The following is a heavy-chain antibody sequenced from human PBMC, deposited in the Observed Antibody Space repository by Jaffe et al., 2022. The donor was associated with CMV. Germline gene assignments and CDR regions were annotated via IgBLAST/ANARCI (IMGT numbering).Heavy chain of an antibody. J-gene: IGHJ3*01. CDR2: ISYNGGNT. Sequence: EVQLLESGGELLHPGGSQRLSCVASGFTFSSYGMGWVRQSAGKGLEWVALISYNGGNTYYAESVKGRFIISRDNSKKTVYLRVNNVTVEDTAIYYCVKNWRPNRNFDAFELWGQGTVVVVS. CDR1: GFTFSSYG. CDR3: VKNWRPNRNFDAFEL. V-gene: IGHV3-23*01. D-gene: IGHD1-7*01.